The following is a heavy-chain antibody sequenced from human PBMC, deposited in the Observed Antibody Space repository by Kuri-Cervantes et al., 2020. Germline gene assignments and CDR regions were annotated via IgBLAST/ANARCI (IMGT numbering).Heavy chain of an antibody. CDR1: GYTFTGYY. CDR3: ARGPITMVRGVIITAYFDY. Sequence: ASVKVSCKASGYTFTGYYMHWVRQAPGQGLEWMGWISAYNGNTNYAQKLQGRVTMTTDTSTSTAYMELRSLRSDDTAVYYCARGPITMVRGVIITAYFDYWGQGTLATFPS. J-gene: IGHJ4*02. V-gene: IGHV1-18*04. CDR2: ISAYNGNT. D-gene: IGHD3-10*01.